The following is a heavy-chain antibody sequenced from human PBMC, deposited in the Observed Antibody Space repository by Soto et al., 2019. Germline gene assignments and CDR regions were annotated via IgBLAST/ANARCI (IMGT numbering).Heavy chain of an antibody. CDR3: ARDSRLGYRVFDN. D-gene: IGHD5-12*01. CDR2: IYHGGST. V-gene: IGHV4-30-2*01. CDR1: GESISIGDYS. J-gene: IGHJ4*02. Sequence: QLQLQESGSGLVKPSQTLSLTCDVSGESISIGDYSWNWLRQPPAKGLQWIGYIYHGGSTYYNPSLKSRVIISVDRSKNHFSLNLTSVTAADTAVYYCARDSRLGYRVFDNWCQGILGTVSS.